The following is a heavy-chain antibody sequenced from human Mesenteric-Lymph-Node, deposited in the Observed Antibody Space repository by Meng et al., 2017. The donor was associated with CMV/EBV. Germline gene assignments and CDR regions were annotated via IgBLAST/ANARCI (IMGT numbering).Heavy chain of an antibody. Sequence: GESLKISCVASGFRFGSYAMTWVRQTPGKGLEWVSVIYSGGSTYYADSVKGRFTISRDNSKNTLYLQMNSLRAEDTAVYYCARVLGRRYCSSTSCHPLGYWGQGTLVTVSS. CDR1: GFRFGSYA. V-gene: IGHV3-66*02. D-gene: IGHD2-2*01. J-gene: IGHJ4*02. CDR3: ARVLGRRYCSSTSCHPLGY. CDR2: IYSGGST.